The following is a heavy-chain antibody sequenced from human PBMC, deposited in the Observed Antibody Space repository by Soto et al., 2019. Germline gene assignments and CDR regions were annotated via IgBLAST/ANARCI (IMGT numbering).Heavy chain of an antibody. J-gene: IGHJ5*02. D-gene: IGHD3-3*02. V-gene: IGHV4-39*01. CDR2: IYYSGST. Sequence: QLQLQESGPGLVKPSETLSLTCTVSGGSISSSSYYWGWIRQPPGKGLEWIGSIYYSGSTYYNPSLKSRVTLAVDTSKTQFSLKLSSATAADTAVYYCASPKIAFYNWFDPWGQGTLVTVSS. CDR1: GGSISSSSYY. CDR3: ASPKIAFYNWFDP.